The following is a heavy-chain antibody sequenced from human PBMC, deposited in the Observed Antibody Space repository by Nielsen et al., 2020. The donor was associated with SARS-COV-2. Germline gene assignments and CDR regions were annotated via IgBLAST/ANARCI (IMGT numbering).Heavy chain of an antibody. D-gene: IGHD3-10*01. V-gene: IGHV3-23*01. Sequence: GESLKISCAASGFTFNIYAMAWVRRAPGRGLQWVTGVSASGGSTYYTDSVKGRFSTSRDNSKNTLFLQMHSLRVEDTAVYYCAKDGVVRGDALDLWGQGTMVTVSS. CDR3: AKDGVVRGDALDL. CDR1: GFTFNIYA. CDR2: VSASGGST. J-gene: IGHJ3*01.